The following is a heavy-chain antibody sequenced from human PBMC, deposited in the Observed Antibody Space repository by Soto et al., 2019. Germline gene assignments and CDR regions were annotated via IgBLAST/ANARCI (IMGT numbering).Heavy chain of an antibody. D-gene: IGHD4-17*01. CDR3: ARRPPFSHGDFVTYYFDY. V-gene: IGHV1-18*01. CDR1: GFSLIDYP. Sequence: QVQLVQSGAGVRKPGASVKVSCKASGFSLIDYPITWVRQAPGQGLEWMGWISANSGNTNYARNLQDRVTMTTDTSTNTAYLELRSLRSDDPAVYYCARRPPFSHGDFVTYYFDYWGQGTLVTVSS. J-gene: IGHJ4*02. CDR2: ISANSGNT.